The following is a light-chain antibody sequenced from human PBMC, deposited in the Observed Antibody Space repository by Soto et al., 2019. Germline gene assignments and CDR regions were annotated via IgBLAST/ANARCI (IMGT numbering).Light chain of an antibody. CDR2: ASS. J-gene: IGKJ1*01. CDR1: QGISSW. V-gene: IGKV1-12*01. CDR3: KQSTSFPRT. Sequence: DIQMTQSPSSLPASLGDRAPIYFKGSQGISSWLGWYQQKPGKAPKLLISASSSLQSGVPSRFSGSGSGTDFTLTISSLQPEDFATYYCKQSTSFPRTFGQGTKVDSK.